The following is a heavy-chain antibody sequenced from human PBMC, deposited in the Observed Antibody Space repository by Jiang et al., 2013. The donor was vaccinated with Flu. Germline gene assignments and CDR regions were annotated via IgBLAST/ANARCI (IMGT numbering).Heavy chain of an antibody. CDR2: INHSGST. D-gene: IGHD5-18*01. J-gene: IGHJ4*02. Sequence: LLKPSETLSLTCAVYGGSFSGYYWSWIRQPPGKGLEWIGEINHSGSTNYNPSLKSRVTISVDTSKNQFSLKLSSVTAADTAVYYCARGVQLWLYYFDYWGQGTLVTVSS. V-gene: IGHV4-34*01. CDR3: ARGVQLWLYYFDY. CDR1: GGSFSGYY.